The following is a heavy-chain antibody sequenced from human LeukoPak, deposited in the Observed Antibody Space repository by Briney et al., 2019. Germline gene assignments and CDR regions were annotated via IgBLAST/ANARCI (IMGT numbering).Heavy chain of an antibody. Sequence: ASVTLSCKASGYTFTINHIHWVRQAPGQGLEWMGVINPSGDSTTYAQNFQGRVTMTRDTSTSTVYMELRSLRSEDTAIYYCAKLATSDTGETYWGQGTLVTVSS. CDR1: GYTFTINH. D-gene: IGHD3-16*01. V-gene: IGHV1-46*01. CDR3: AKLATSDTGETY. CDR2: INPSGDST. J-gene: IGHJ4*02.